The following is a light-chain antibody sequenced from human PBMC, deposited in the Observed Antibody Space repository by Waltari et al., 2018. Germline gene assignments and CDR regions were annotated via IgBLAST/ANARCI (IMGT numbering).Light chain of an antibody. CDR3: SSYSSSNKA. Sequence: QSALTQPPSASGSPGQSVNISCTGTSSDVGGYNHVSWYQPHPGKAPKFMIYEVSKRASGVPDRFSGSKSGNTASRTVSGRQAQDEAGYYCSSYSSSNKAFGGGAKLTVL. CDR1: SSDVGGYNH. J-gene: IGLJ2*01. CDR2: EVS. V-gene: IGLV2-8*01.